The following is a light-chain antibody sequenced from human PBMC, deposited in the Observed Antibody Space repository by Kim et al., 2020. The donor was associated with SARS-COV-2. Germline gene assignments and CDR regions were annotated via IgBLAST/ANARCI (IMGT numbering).Light chain of an antibody. CDR2: GNR. CDR1: SDNIGTSYE. CDR3: QSYDSSLSGWV. Sequence: TDTIACTRSSDNIGTSYEVPGYQQPPGTAPKLLIYGNRNRPSGVPDRFSGSKSGTSASLAITGLQAEDEADYYCQSYDSSLSGWVFGGGTQLTVL. V-gene: IGLV1-40*01. J-gene: IGLJ3*02.